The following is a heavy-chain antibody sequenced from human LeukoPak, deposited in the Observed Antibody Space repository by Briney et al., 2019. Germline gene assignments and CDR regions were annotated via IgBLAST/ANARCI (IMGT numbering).Heavy chain of an antibody. Sequence: SGPTLVKPTQTLTLTCTFSGFSLSTSGVGVGWIRQPPGKALEWLALIYWDDDKRYSPSLKSRLTITKDTSKNQVVLTMTNMDPVDTATYYCAHRPRGNYYSNWFDPWGQGTLVTVSS. CDR3: AHRPRGNYYSNWFDP. J-gene: IGHJ5*02. CDR1: GFSLSTSGVG. D-gene: IGHD1-26*01. V-gene: IGHV2-5*02. CDR2: IYWDDDK.